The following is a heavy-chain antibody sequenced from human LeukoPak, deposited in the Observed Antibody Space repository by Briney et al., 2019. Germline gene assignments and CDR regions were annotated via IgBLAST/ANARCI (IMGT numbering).Heavy chain of an antibody. CDR2: TVVGSGNT. Sequence: AASVKVSCKASGFTFTSSVMQWVRQARGQRLEWIGWTVVGSGNTNYAQKFQERVTITRDMSTSTAYMELSSLRSEDTAVYYCAAAVGATENDAFDIWGQGTMVTVSS. D-gene: IGHD1-26*01. CDR3: AAAVGATENDAFDI. V-gene: IGHV1-58*02. J-gene: IGHJ3*02. CDR1: GFTFTSSV.